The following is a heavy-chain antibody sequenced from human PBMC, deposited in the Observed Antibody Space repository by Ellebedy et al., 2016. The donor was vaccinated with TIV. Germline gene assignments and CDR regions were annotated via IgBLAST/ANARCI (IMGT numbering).Heavy chain of an antibody. J-gene: IGHJ3*02. CDR2: IYYSGST. CDR1: GGSIRNGAYS. D-gene: IGHD3-16*01. V-gene: IGHV4-31*03. CDR3: ARDGAEDGFDI. Sequence: MPSETLSLTCTVPGGSIRNGAYSWSWRRQHPGTGLEWIGNIYYSGSTYYNPSLKSRITMSVDTSKNQFSLRLSSVTAADTAVYYCARDGAEDGFDIWGQGTLVTVSS.